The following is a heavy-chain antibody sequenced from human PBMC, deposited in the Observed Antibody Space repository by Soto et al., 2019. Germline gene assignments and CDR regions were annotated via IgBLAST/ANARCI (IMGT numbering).Heavy chain of an antibody. CDR1: GDSVSSNSAA. Sequence: TLSLTCAISGDSVSSNSAAWNWIRQSPSRGLEWLGRTYYRSKWYNDYAVSVKSRITINPDTSKNQFSLQLNSVTPEDTAVYYCARETEWRAFGGYYYYYYMDVWGKGTTVTVSS. CDR2: TYYRSKWYN. V-gene: IGHV6-1*01. J-gene: IGHJ6*03. D-gene: IGHD3-3*01. CDR3: ARETEWRAFGGYYYYYYMDV.